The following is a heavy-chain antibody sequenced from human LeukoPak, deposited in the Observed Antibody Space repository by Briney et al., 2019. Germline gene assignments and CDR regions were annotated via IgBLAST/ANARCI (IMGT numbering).Heavy chain of an antibody. CDR3: AKDKMATRNYFDY. D-gene: IGHD5-24*01. J-gene: IGHJ4*02. CDR1: GFTFSSYA. V-gene: IGHV3-30*18. Sequence: GRSLRLSCAASGFTFSSYAMHWVRQAPGKGLEWVAVISYDGSNKYYADSVKGRFTISRDNSKNTLYLQMNSLRAEDTAVYYCAKDKMATRNYFDYWGQGTLVTVSS. CDR2: ISYDGSNK.